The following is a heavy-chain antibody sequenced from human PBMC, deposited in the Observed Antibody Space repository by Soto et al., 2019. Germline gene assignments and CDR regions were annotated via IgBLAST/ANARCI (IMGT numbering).Heavy chain of an antibody. V-gene: IGHV1-69*02. CDR3: ARRRHDYGDYEVIFDY. D-gene: IGHD4-17*01. CDR2: IIPILGIA. CDR1: GGTFSSYT. Sequence: SCVKVSCKASGGTFSSYTISWVRQAPGQGLEWMGRIIPILGIANYAQKFQGRVTITADKSTGTAYMELSSLRSEDTAVYYCARRRHDYGDYEVIFDYWGQGTLVTVSS. J-gene: IGHJ4*02.